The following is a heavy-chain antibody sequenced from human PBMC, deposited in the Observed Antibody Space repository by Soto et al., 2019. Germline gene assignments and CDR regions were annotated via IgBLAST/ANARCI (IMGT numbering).Heavy chain of an antibody. Sequence: QVQLVESGGGVVQPGRSLRLSCAASGLTFSRYAMHWVRQAPGKGLEWVAVIIYDGSNKHYADSVQGRFTISRDNSKNTLYLQMTGLRAEDTAVYYCAAELGNTGYDGHDYWGQGTLVSVSS. J-gene: IGHJ4*02. CDR2: IIYDGSNK. V-gene: IGHV3-30*04. CDR3: AAELGNTGYDGHDY. D-gene: IGHD5-12*01. CDR1: GLTFSRYA.